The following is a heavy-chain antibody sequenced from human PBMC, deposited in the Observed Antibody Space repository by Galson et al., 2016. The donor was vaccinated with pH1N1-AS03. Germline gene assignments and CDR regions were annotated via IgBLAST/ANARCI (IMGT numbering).Heavy chain of an antibody. CDR2: IYPGDSDT. Sequence: QSGAEVKEPGESLRISCKASGYTFIYYWIGWVRQMPGKGLEWMGIIYPGDSDTRYSPSFQGQVTISADKSISTAYLQMDSLRGEDTALYYCAKDMHQRSAWEVFESWGQGTLVTVSS. V-gene: IGHV5-51*01. J-gene: IGHJ4*02. CDR3: AKDMHQRSAWEVFES. CDR1: GYTFIYYW. D-gene: IGHD2-15*01.